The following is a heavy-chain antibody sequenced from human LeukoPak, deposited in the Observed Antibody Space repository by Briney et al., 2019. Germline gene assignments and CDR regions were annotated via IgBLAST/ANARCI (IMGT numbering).Heavy chain of an antibody. D-gene: IGHD4-17*01. CDR1: GFTFSSYS. CDR3: ARYLRSPDSGHFDY. CDR2: ISSSSSYI. J-gene: IGHJ4*02. V-gene: IGHV3-21*05. Sequence: GGSLRLSCAASGFTFSSYSMNWVRQAPGKGLEWVSYISSSSSYIYYADSVKGRFTISRDNAKNSLYLQMNSLRAEDTAVYYCARYLRSPDSGHFDYWGQGTLVTVSS.